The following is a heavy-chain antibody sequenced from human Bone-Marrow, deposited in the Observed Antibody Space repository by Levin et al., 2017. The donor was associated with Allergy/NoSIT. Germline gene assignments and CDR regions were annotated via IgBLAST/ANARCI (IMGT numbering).Heavy chain of an antibody. D-gene: IGHD3-16*01. Sequence: LSLTCAASGFSFSSYDMTWVRQAPGKGLEWVSVIYSAGSTYYADSVRGRFTISRDNSKNTLFLQMNSLRADDTAVYYCARGGPYGYWGQGTLVTVSS. V-gene: IGHV3-53*01. J-gene: IGHJ4*02. CDR3: ARGGPYGY. CDR2: IYSAGST. CDR1: GFSFSSYD.